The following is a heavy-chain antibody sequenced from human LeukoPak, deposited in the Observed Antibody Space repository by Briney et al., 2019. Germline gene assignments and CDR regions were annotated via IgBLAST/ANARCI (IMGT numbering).Heavy chain of an antibody. CDR2: IYHSGST. J-gene: IGHJ5*02. V-gene: IGHV4-30-2*01. Sequence: SETLSLTCAVSGGSISSGGYSWSWIRQPPGKGLEWIGYIYHSGSTYYNPSLKSRVTISVDRSKNQFSLKLSSVTAADTAVYYCARAVGYSSSSGGLDPWGQGTLVTVSS. D-gene: IGHD6-6*01. CDR3: ARAVGYSSSSGGLDP. CDR1: GGSISSGGYS.